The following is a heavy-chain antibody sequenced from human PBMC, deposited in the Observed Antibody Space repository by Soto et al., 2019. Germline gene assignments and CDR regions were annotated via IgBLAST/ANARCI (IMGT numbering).Heavy chain of an antibody. CDR1: GGTFSSYA. CDR3: ARAADYSNYVFYYYGMDV. Sequence: ASVKVSCKASGGTFSSYAISWVRQAPGQGLEWMGGIIPIFGTANYAQKFQGRVTITADESTSTAYMELSSLRSEDTAVYYCARAADYSNYVFYYYGMDVWGQGTTATVSS. V-gene: IGHV1-69*13. CDR2: IIPIFGTA. D-gene: IGHD4-4*01. J-gene: IGHJ6*02.